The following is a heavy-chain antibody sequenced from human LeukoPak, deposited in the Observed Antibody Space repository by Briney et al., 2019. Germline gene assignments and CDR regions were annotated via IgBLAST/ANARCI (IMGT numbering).Heavy chain of an antibody. V-gene: IGHV3-23*01. D-gene: IGHD1-26*01. CDR2: ISNNGGYT. J-gene: IGHJ4*02. CDR3: AKYGPQDSGSSHFDY. Sequence: GGSLRLSCAASGFTFSSSAMSWVRQAPGKGLEWVSAISNNGGYTHYADSVKGRFTTSRDNSKNTLFLQMNSLRAEDTAIYYCAKYGPQDSGSSHFDYWGQGALVTVSS. CDR1: GFTFSSSA.